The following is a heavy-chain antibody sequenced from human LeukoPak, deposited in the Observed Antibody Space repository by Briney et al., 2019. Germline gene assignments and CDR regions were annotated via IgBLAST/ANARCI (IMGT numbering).Heavy chain of an antibody. D-gene: IGHD3-10*01. CDR2: IYYSGST. Sequence: PSETLSLTCTVSGGSISRYYWSWIPQPPGKGLEWIGYIYYSGSTNYNPSLKSRATISVDTSKNQFSLKLSSVTAGDTAVYYCARHRAYYGSGSYYSFDYWGQGTLVTVSS. V-gene: IGHV4-59*08. J-gene: IGHJ4*02. CDR1: GGSISRYY. CDR3: ARHRAYYGSGSYYSFDY.